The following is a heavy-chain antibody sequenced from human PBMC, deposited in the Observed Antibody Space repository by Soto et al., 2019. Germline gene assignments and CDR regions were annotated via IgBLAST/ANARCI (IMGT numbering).Heavy chain of an antibody. CDR3: ARARVATGFYYFDY. CDR2: IYYSGST. J-gene: IGHJ4*02. Sequence: SETLSLTCTVSGGSISSYYWSWIRQPPGKGLEWIGNIYYSGSTNYNPSLKSRVNISVDKSKNQLSMKLSSVTAADSAVYYCARARVATGFYYFDYWGQGTLVTVSS. V-gene: IGHV4-59*01. CDR1: GGSISSYY. D-gene: IGHD5-12*01.